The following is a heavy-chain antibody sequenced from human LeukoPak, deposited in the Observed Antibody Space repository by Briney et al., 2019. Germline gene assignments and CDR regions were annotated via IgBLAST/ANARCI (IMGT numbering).Heavy chain of an antibody. CDR2: IKANSGGT. Sequence: ASVKVSCKSSVYTFTRYYMHGVRQPPGQGREWVGWIKANSGGTNYAQKFQGRGTITADKTTSTAYMELSSLRCEDTAVYYCARDYSSGRSDAFDIWGQGTMVTVSS. J-gene: IGHJ3*02. V-gene: IGHV1-2*02. CDR3: ARDYSSGRSDAFDI. D-gene: IGHD6-19*01. CDR1: VYTFTRYY.